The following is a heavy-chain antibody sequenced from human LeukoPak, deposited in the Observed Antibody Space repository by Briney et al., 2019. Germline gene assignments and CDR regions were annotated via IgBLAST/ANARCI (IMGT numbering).Heavy chain of an antibody. Sequence: QTLSLTCAFCGDSVSSNSAAWNWIRQSPARGLEWLGRTYYRSKWYNDYAVSVKSPITVNPDPSKNQFSLQLKPVTPEDTAVYYCARGSLRSGWSTRRAFDPWGQGTLVTVSS. CDR2: TYYRSKWYN. CDR1: GDSVSSNSAA. D-gene: IGHD6-19*01. J-gene: IGHJ5*02. CDR3: ARGSLRSGWSTRRAFDP. V-gene: IGHV6-1*01.